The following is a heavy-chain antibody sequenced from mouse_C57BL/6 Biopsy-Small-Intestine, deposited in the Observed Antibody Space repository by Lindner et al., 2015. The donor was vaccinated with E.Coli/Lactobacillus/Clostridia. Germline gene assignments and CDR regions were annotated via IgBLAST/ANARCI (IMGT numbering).Heavy chain of an antibody. CDR1: GYSFTDFN. CDR2: INPNYGTT. CDR3: AREGPWPFAF. J-gene: IGHJ3*01. V-gene: IGHV1-39*01. Sequence: VQLQESGPELVKPGASVRISCKASGYSFTDFNMNWVRQSNGKSLEWIGIINPNYGTTSYNQKFKGKATLTVDQSSSTAYMQLNSLTSEDSAVYYCAREGPWPFAFWGQGTLVTVSA.